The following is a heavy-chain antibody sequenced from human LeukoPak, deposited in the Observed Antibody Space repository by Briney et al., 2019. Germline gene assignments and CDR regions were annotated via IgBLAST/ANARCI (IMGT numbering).Heavy chain of an antibody. J-gene: IGHJ5*02. Sequence: ASVKVSCKASGYTFTSYGISWVRQAPGQGLEWMGWISAYNGNTNYAQKLQGRVTMTTDTSTSTAYMELRSLRSDDTAVYYCARDSITMVRGVFNWFDPWGQGTLVTVSS. CDR1: GYTFTSYG. CDR3: ARDSITMVRGVFNWFDP. CDR2: ISAYNGNT. V-gene: IGHV1-18*01. D-gene: IGHD3-10*01.